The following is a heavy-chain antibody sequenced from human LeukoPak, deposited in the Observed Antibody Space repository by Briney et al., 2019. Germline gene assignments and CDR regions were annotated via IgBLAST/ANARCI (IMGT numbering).Heavy chain of an antibody. CDR3: ARDFGSGFDY. D-gene: IGHD6-19*01. CDR1: GYTFTSYD. CDR2: INPNSGGT. J-gene: IGHJ4*02. Sequence: ASVKVSCKASGYTFTSYDINWVRQAPGQGLEWMGWINPNSGGTNYAQKFQGRVTMTRDTSISTAYMELSRLRSDDTAVYYCARDFGSGFDYWGQGTLVTVSS. V-gene: IGHV1-2*02.